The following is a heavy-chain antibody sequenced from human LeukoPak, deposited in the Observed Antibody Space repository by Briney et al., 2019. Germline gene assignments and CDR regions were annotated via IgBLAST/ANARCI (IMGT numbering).Heavy chain of an antibody. CDR2: VGISSGNT. CDR1: GFTFSDYS. Sequence: GGPLRLSCAASGFTFSDYSMNWVRQAPGKGLEWISYVGISSGNTKYADSVKDRFTISGDKAKNSLYLQMNSLRVEDTAAYYCARDTKYAFDNWGQGTLVTVSS. V-gene: IGHV3-48*01. D-gene: IGHD2-2*01. J-gene: IGHJ4*02. CDR3: ARDTKYAFDN.